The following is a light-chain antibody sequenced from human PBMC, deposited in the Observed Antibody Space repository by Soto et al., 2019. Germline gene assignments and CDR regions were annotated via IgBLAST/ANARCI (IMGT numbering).Light chain of an antibody. Sequence: EIVLTQSPGTLSLSPGERATLSCRASQGISSFLAWYQQKPGKAPKLLIYGASSRATGIPDRFSGSGSGTDFTLTISRLEPEDFAVYYCQQYGSSPLFGGGTKVDIK. J-gene: IGKJ4*01. V-gene: IGKV3-20*01. CDR2: GAS. CDR3: QQYGSSPL. CDR1: QGISSF.